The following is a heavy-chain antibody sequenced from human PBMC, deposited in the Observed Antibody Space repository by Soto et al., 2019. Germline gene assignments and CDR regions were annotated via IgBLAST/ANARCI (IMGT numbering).Heavy chain of an antibody. CDR3: AKVQVPDYYGSGSYIGYYYYYMDV. V-gene: IGHV3-21*01. CDR2: ISSSSSSYI. J-gene: IGHJ6*03. Sequence: PGGSMRLSCAAAGFTFSSDSRNWVRQAPGKGLEWVSSISSSSSSYIYYADSVKGRFTIYRDNSKNPLYMKMNSLRAEDTAVYYCAKVQVPDYYGSGSYIGYYYYYMDVWGKGTTVTVS. D-gene: IGHD3-10*01. CDR1: GFTFSSDS.